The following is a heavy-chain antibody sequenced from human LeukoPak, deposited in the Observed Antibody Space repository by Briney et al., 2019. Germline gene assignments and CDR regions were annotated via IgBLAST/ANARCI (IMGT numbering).Heavy chain of an antibody. D-gene: IGHD1-26*01. CDR2: IYPGDSDT. J-gene: IGHJ4*02. Sequence: TGESLKISCKGSGYNFATYWIGWVRQMPGKGLEWMGIIYPGDSDTRYSPSFQGQVTVSADKSISTAYLQWSSLKASDTAMFYCARLVGPEVESSYYFDYWDQGTLVTVSS. V-gene: IGHV5-51*01. CDR1: GYNFATYW. CDR3: ARLVGPEVESSYYFDY.